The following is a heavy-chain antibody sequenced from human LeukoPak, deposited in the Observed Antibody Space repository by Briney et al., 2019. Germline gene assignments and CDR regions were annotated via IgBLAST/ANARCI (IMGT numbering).Heavy chain of an antibody. D-gene: IGHD5-18*01. CDR3: ARDRPSRRPGMVADR. V-gene: IGHV3-21*01. Sequence: GGSLRLSCAASGFTFSSHSMNWVRQAPGKGLEWVSSISSSNSYSFYADSVRGRFTISRDNAKNSLFLQMNGLRVEDTAVYYCARDRPSRRPGMVADRWGQGTLVTVSS. CDR2: ISSSNSYS. J-gene: IGHJ5*02. CDR1: GFTFSSHS.